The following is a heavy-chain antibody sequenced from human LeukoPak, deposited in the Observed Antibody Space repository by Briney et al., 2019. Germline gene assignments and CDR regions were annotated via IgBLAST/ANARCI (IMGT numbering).Heavy chain of an antibody. V-gene: IGHV3-7*01. Sequence: PGGSLRLSCAASGFTFSSYWMSWVRQAPGKGLEWMANIKQDGSEKYNVDSVKGRFTISRDNAKNSLYLQMNSLRAEDTAVYYCARDFGYGSGSYGVNWGQGTLVTVSS. CDR3: ARDFGYGSGSYGVN. CDR1: GFTFSSYW. J-gene: IGHJ4*02. D-gene: IGHD3-10*01. CDR2: IKQDGSEK.